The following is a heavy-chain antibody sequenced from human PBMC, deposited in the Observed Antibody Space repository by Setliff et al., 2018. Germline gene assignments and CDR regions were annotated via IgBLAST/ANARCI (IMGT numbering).Heavy chain of an antibody. D-gene: IGHD6-6*01. CDR1: GGTFSDYH. V-gene: IGHV4-34*01. CDR3: ARGRNIAARLLDF. J-gene: IGHJ4*02. CDR2: INHRGST. Sequence: LETLSLTCAAYGGTFSDYHWTWIRQSPEKGLEWIGEINHRGSTNYNPSLKSRVTISIDTSRDQFSLKLISMIAADTAVYYCARGRNIAARLLDFWGQGALVTVSS.